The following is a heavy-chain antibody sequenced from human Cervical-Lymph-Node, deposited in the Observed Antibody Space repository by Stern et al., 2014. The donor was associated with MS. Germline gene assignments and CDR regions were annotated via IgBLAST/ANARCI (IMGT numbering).Heavy chain of an antibody. J-gene: IGHJ3*02. CDR3: ATTGLDYDNTGYYGNDAFDI. D-gene: IGHD3-22*01. Sequence: EVQLVESGAEVKKPGESLKISCKASGYKFTKYWIGWVRQMPGKGLEWMGIIHPSDSDSRYSPSFQGQVNISVDKSITTAYLQWSSLKASDTAMYYCATTGLDYDNTGYYGNDAFDIWGQGTMVTVSS. CDR1: GYKFTKYW. CDR2: IHPSDSDS. V-gene: IGHV5-51*01.